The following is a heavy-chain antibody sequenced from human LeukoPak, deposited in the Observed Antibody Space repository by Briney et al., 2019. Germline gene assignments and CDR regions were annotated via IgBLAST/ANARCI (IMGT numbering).Heavy chain of an antibody. V-gene: IGHV3-53*01. Sequence: PGGSLRLSCAASGFTVCSSDMSWVRLAPGKGLEWVSVIYSGGSTYYADSVKGRFTLSRDISKNTLYIQMNSLRAEDTAVYYCARDRYFESSGYYYSDYWGQGTLVTVSS. CDR1: GFTVCSSD. CDR2: IYSGGST. CDR3: ARDRYFESSGYYYSDY. J-gene: IGHJ4*02. D-gene: IGHD3-22*01.